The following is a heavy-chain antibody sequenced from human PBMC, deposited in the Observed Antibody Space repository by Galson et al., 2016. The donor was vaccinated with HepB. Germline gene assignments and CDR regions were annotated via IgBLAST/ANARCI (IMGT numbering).Heavy chain of an antibody. CDR1: GYTFYDYD. CDR3: ARGLATTIYSYAVDV. CDR2: ISAYNGDT. Sequence: SVKVSCKASGYTFYDYDISWVRQAPGQGLEWMGWISAYNGDTKYAQKFQGRVTMTTDTSTSTAYMELSGLRSEDTAVYYCARGLATTIYSYAVDVWGQGTTVTVSS. V-gene: IGHV1-18*01. D-gene: IGHD5-24*01. J-gene: IGHJ6*02.